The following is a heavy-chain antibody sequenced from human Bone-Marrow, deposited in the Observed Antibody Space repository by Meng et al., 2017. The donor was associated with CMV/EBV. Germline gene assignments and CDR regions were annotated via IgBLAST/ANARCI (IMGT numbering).Heavy chain of an antibody. V-gene: IGHV1-8*01. CDR3: AINGAIYYGDPNFDY. CDR1: GYTFTSYD. D-gene: IGHD4-17*01. Sequence: ASVKVSCKASGYTFTSYDINWVRQATGQGLEWMGWMNPNSGNTGYAQKFQGRVTMTRNTSISTAYMELSSLRSEDTAVYYCAINGAIYYGDPNFDYWAQGTLVTFSS. J-gene: IGHJ4*02. CDR2: MNPNSGNT.